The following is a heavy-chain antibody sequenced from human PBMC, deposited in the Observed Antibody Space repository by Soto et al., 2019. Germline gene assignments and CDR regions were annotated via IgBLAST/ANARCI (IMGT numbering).Heavy chain of an antibody. CDR3: ARHSVAWYYYMEV. V-gene: IGHV4-59*08. J-gene: IGHJ6*03. Sequence: SETLSLTCTVSGGSISSYYWSWIRQPPGKGLEWIGYIYYSGSTNYNPSLKSRVTISVDTSKNQFSLKLSSVTAADTAVYYCARHSVAWYYYMEVWGKGTTVTVSS. CDR2: IYYSGST. CDR1: GGSISSYY. D-gene: IGHD2-15*01.